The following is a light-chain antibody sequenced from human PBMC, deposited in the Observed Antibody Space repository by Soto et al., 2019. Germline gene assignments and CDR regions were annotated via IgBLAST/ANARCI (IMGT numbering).Light chain of an antibody. CDR3: QQADSFPYT. J-gene: IGKJ2*01. CDR2: GAS. V-gene: IGKV1-12*02. Sequence: DIPMTQSPSSVSASVGDRVTITCRASQGISTWIAWYQKKSGKAPQLLIYGASSLQSGVPSRFSGSGSGTEFSLTINSLQPEDFATYFCQQADSFPYTFGQGTKLEIK. CDR1: QGISTW.